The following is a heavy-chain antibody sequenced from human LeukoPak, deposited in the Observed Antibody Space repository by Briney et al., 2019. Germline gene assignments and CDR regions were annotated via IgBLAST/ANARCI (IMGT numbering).Heavy chain of an antibody. CDR3: ARRGLYSSSWSPFDY. J-gene: IGHJ4*02. D-gene: IGHD6-13*01. CDR2: IDPSDSYT. Sequence: GESLRISCKGSGYSFTSYWISWVRQMPGKGLEWMGRIDPSDSYTNYSPSFQGHVTISADKSISTAYLQWSSLKASDTAMYYCARRGLYSSSWSPFDYWGQGTLVTVS. CDR1: GYSFTSYW. V-gene: IGHV5-10-1*01.